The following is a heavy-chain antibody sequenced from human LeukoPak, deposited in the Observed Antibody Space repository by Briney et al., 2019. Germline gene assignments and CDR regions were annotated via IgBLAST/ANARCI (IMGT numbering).Heavy chain of an antibody. CDR3: ARSDYYGSGSYDAFDI. CDR1: RFTFSSYA. J-gene: IGHJ3*02. CDR2: ISGSGGST. D-gene: IGHD3-10*01. Sequence: GGSLRLSCAAYRFTFSSYAMSWVRQAPGEGLEWVSAISGSGGSTYYADSVKGRFTISRDNSKNTLYLQMNSLRAEDTAVYYCARSDYYGSGSYDAFDIWGQGTMVTVSS. V-gene: IGHV3-23*01.